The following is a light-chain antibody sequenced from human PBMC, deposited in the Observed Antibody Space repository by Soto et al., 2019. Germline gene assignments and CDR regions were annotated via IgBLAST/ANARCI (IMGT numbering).Light chain of an antibody. V-gene: IGLV2-23*01. CDR1: SSDVGSYNL. J-gene: IGLJ2*01. Sequence: QSALTPPASVSGSPGQSITISCTGTSSDVGSYNLVSWYQQHPGKAPKLMIYEGSKRPSGVSNRFSGSKSGNTASLTISGLQAEDEADYYCCSYAGSSSVLFGGGTKLTVL. CDR3: CSYAGSSSVL. CDR2: EGS.